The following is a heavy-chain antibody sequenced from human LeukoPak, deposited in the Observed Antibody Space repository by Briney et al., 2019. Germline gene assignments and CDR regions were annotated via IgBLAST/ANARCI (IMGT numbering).Heavy chain of an antibody. D-gene: IGHD6-19*01. J-gene: IGHJ4*02. Sequence: SETLSLTCTVSGGSISGYYWSWIRQPPGKGLEWIGYIYSSGSTNSNPSLKSRVTISVDSSKNQFSLNLTSVTAAGTAVYYCARRFDTSGWVDSWGQGTLVTVS. CDR3: ARRFDTSGWVDS. V-gene: IGHV4-59*08. CDR2: IYSSGST. CDR1: GGSISGYY.